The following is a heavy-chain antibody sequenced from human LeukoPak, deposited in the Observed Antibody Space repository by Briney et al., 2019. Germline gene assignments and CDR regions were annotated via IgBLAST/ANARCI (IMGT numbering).Heavy chain of an antibody. V-gene: IGHV3-48*01. J-gene: IGHJ4*02. Sequence: GGSLRLSCAASGFTFSSYSMNWVRQAPGKGPEWIAYVTSSSRTIYYTDSVKGRFTISRDNAKSSLYLQLDSLRAEDTAVYYCARDLIGGNAYDYWGQGALVTVSS. D-gene: IGHD2-15*01. CDR3: ARDLIGGNAYDY. CDR1: GFTFSSYS. CDR2: VTSSSRTI.